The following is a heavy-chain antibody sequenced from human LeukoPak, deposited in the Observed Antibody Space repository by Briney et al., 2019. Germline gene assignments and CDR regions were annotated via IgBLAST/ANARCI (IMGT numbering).Heavy chain of an antibody. V-gene: IGHV5-51*01. J-gene: IGHJ3*02. CDR1: GFDFTAFW. Sequence: GESLKISCKAPGFDFTAFWFAWVRQMPGKGLEWVGIVHPDDSDGTYSPAFRGQVTLSVDKSITTAYLRWSSLKASDTAIYYCARAGFYYYDSNMSFDTWGQGTVVTVSS. CDR3: ARAGFYYYDSNMSFDT. CDR2: VHPDDSDG. D-gene: IGHD3-22*01.